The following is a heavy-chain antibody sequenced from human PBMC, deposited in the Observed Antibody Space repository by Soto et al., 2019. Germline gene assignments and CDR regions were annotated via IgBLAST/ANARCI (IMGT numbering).Heavy chain of an antibody. CDR2: IKQDGSEK. CDR3: ARDDQFGYDSIDY. Sequence: GGSLRLSCAASGFTFSFYWMSWVRQAPGKGLEWVANIKQDGSEKYYVDSVKGRFTISRDNAKNSLYLQMNSLRAEDTAVYYCARDDQFGYDSIDYWGQGTLVTVSS. J-gene: IGHJ4*02. V-gene: IGHV3-7*01. D-gene: IGHD3-10*01. CDR1: GFTFSFYW.